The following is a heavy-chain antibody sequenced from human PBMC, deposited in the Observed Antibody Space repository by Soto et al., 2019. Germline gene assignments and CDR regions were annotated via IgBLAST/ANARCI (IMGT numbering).Heavy chain of an antibody. Sequence: SETLCLTCVVSGGSLSDYFWSWIRQPPGMALEWIGEINHLGSINYSPSLKSRVTMSVDTSKNQFSLTLNSVTAADTATYYCARGGISHWAYFYYMDVWDRGTTVTVSS. CDR3: ARGGISHWAYFYYMDV. CDR1: GGSLSDYF. D-gene: IGHD2-21*01. V-gene: IGHV4-34*01. J-gene: IGHJ6*03. CDR2: INHLGSI.